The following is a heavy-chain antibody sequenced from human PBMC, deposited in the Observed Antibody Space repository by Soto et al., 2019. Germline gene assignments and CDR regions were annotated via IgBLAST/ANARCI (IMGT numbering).Heavy chain of an antibody. D-gene: IGHD2-2*01. CDR2: IYHTGTT. CDR3: ARVMAAMQNWLDP. V-gene: IGHV4-30-4*01. J-gene: IGHJ5*02. CDR1: GGSISSIDYF. Sequence: KPSETLSLTCSVSGGSISSIDYFWSWVRQPPGKGLEWIGFIYHTGTTYYNPSLRSRVTISIDTSKSQFSMKLNSVTAADTAVYYCARVMAAMQNWLDPWGQGTLVTSPQ.